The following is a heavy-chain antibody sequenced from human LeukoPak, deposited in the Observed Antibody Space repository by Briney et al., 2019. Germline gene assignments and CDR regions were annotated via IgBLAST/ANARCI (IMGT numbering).Heavy chain of an antibody. V-gene: IGHV3-7*01. CDR1: GFAFSSYW. J-gene: IGHJ6*02. CDR3: ARDLEYCSSTSCSRSAYYYYGMDV. Sequence: GGSLRLSCAASGFAFSSYWMSWVRQAPGKGLEWVANIKQDGSEKYCVDSVKGRFTISRDNAKNSLYLQMNSLRAEDTAVYYCARDLEYCSSTSCSRSAYYYYGMDVWGQGTTVTVSS. CDR2: IKQDGSEK. D-gene: IGHD2-2*01.